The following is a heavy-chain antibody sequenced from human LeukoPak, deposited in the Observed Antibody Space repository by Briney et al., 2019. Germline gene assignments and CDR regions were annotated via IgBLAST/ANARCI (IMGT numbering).Heavy chain of an antibody. CDR2: ISSSSSYK. CDR1: GFTFSSYS. V-gene: IGHV3-21*01. D-gene: IGHD6-13*01. CDR3: ARWIAAGLGRFDP. Sequence: GGSLRLSCAASGFTFSSYSMNWVRQAPGKGLEWVSSISSSSSYKYYADSVKGRFTISRDNAKNSLYLQMNSLRAEDTAVYYCARWIAAGLGRFDPWGQGTLVTVSS. J-gene: IGHJ5*02.